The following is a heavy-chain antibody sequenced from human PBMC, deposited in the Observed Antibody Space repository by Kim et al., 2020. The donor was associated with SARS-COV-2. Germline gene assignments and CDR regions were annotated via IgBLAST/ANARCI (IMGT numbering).Heavy chain of an antibody. V-gene: IGHV1-18*01. CDR3: ARDQSDWVRDPGSY. Sequence: ASVKVSCKASGYTFTSYGISWVRQAPGQGLEWMGWISAYNGNTNYAQKLQGRVTMTTDTSTSTAYMELRSLRSDDTAVYYCARDQSDWVRDPGSYWGQGTLVTVSS. CDR2: ISAYNGNT. J-gene: IGHJ4*02. D-gene: IGHD3-10*01. CDR1: GYTFTSYG.